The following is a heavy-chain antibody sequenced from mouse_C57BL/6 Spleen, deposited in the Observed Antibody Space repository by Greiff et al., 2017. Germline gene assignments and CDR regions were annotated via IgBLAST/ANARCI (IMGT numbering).Heavy chain of an antibody. CDR2: IRNKANNHAT. J-gene: IGHJ2*01. CDR3: TSPLRRRGYFAY. D-gene: IGHD2-12*01. V-gene: IGHV6-6*01. Sequence: DVKLQESGGGLVQPGGSMKLSCAASGFTFSDAWMDWVRQSPEKGLEWVAEIRNKANNHATYYAESVKGRFTISRDDSKSSVSLQMNSLRAEDTGIYYCTSPLRRRGYFAYWGQGTTLTVSS. CDR1: GFTFSDAW.